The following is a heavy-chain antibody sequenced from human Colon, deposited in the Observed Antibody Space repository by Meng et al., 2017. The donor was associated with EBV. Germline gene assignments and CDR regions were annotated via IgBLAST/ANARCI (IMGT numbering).Heavy chain of an antibody. V-gene: IGHV4-31*03. CDR3: ARVSSGWDYFDY. CDR2: IYYSGST. CDR1: GGSVSVGGYY. Sequence: VQLQGSGPQSVKPSPPLSLTCTVSGGSVSVGGYYWTWIRQHPGKGLEWFGHIYYSGSTFYNPSLKRRVIISIDTSKNQFSLNLRSVTAADTAVYYCARVSSGWDYFDYWGQGTLVTVSS. J-gene: IGHJ4*02. D-gene: IGHD6-19*01.